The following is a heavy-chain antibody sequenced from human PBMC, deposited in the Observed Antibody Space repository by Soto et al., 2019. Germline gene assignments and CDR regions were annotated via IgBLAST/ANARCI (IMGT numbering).Heavy chain of an antibody. Sequence: EVQLVESGGGLVQPGGSLRLSCAASGFTFSSYSMNWVRQAPGKGLEWVSYISSSSSTIYYADSVKGRFTISRDNAKNSLYLQKNSLRDEDTAVYYCARAGGGSRTYYYYYGMDVWGQGTTVTVSS. CDR1: GFTFSSYS. V-gene: IGHV3-48*02. CDR2: ISSSSSTI. J-gene: IGHJ6*02. D-gene: IGHD2-15*01. CDR3: ARAGGGSRTYYYYYGMDV.